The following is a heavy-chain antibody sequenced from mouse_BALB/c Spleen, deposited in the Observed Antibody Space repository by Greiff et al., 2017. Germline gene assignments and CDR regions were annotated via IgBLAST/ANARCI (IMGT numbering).Heavy chain of an antibody. D-gene: IGHD3-3*01. Sequence: QVQLKQSGSVLVRPGASVKLSCKASGYTFTSSWMHWAKQRPGQGLEWIGEIHPNSGNTNYNEKFKGKATLTVDTSSSTAYVDLSSLTSEDSAVYYCARQGGQAWFAYWGQGTLVTVSA. V-gene: IGHV1S130*01. J-gene: IGHJ3*01. CDR2: IHPNSGNT. CDR3: ARQGGQAWFAY. CDR1: GYTFTSSW.